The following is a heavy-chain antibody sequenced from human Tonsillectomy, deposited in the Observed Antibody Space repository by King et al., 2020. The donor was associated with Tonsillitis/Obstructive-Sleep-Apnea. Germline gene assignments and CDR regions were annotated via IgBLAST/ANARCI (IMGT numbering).Heavy chain of an antibody. V-gene: IGHV3-21*01. D-gene: IGHD2-21*02. Sequence: VQLVESGGGLVQPGGSLRLSCAASGFTFSSYNMNWVRQAPGKGLEWVSSISYSGVYINYAASVKGRYTISRDNAKNSLHLQMNSLSGEDTAVYYCARDQTANLGFDLWGQGTLVTVSS. CDR1: GFTFSSYN. J-gene: IGHJ4*02. CDR2: ISYSGVYI. CDR3: ARDQTANLGFDL.